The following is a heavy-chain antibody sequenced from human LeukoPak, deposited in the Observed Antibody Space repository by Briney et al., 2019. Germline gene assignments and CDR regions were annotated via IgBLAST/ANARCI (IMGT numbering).Heavy chain of an antibody. CDR1: GFTFSSYA. CDR2: ISYDGSNK. D-gene: IGHD3-9*01. Sequence: PGGSLRLSCAASGFTFSSYAMHWVCQAPGKGLEWVAVISYDGSNKYYADSVKGRFTISRDNSKNTLYLQMNSLRAEDTAVYYCVSRRYDILTGYYWFDPWGQGTLVTVSS. CDR3: VSRRYDILTGYYWFDP. J-gene: IGHJ5*02. V-gene: IGHV3-30*04.